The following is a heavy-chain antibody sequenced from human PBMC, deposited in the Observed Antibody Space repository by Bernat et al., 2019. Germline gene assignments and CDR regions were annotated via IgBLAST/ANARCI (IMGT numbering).Heavy chain of an antibody. CDR2: ISGSGGST. J-gene: IGHJ3*02. Sequence: EVQLLESGGGLVQLGGSLRLSCAASGFPFSSYAMSWVRQAPGKGLEWVSAISGSGGSTYYADSVKGRFTISRDNSKNTLYLQMNSLRAEDTAVYYCAKLGRWELSAFDIWGQVTMVTVYS. CDR3: AKLGRWELSAFDI. CDR1: GFPFSSYA. V-gene: IGHV3-23*01. D-gene: IGHD1-26*01.